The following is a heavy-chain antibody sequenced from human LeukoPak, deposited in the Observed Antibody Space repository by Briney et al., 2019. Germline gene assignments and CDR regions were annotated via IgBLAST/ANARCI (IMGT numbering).Heavy chain of an antibody. D-gene: IGHD3-22*01. CDR3: VRLNGYPRRLFDP. Sequence: SGPTLVKPTQTLTLTCTFSGVSLSTTGAGLGWIPQPPGKAPKWLSLIYWDGDDRYTPSLKRRLTITKDTSKNQLVLIMTNMHPVDTATYYCVRLNGYPRRLFDPWGQGTLVTVSS. CDR1: GVSLSTTGAG. CDR2: IYWDGDD. J-gene: IGHJ5*02. V-gene: IGHV2-5*02.